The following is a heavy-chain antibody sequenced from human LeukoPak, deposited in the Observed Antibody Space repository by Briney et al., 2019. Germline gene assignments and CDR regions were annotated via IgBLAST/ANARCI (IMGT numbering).Heavy chain of an antibody. J-gene: IGHJ2*01. CDR1: GGSFSGYY. D-gene: IGHD6-19*01. CDR2: ISHSGST. CDR3: ARHGWHSWYFDL. V-gene: IGHV4-34*01. Sequence: SETLSLTCAVYGGSFSGYYWSWIRQPPGKGLEWIGEISHSGSTNYNPSLESRVTISVDTSKNQFSLKLSSVTAADTAVFYCARHGWHSWYFDLWGRGTLVTVSS.